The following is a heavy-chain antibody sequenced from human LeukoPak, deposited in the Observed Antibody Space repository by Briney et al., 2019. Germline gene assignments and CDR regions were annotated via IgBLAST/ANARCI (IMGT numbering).Heavy chain of an antibody. CDR2: ISAYNGNT. D-gene: IGHD3-10*01. V-gene: IGHV1-18*01. CDR1: GYTFTSYG. J-gene: IGHJ4*02. Sequence: GASVKVSCKASGYTFTSYGISWVRRAPGQGLEWMGWISAYNGNTNYAQKLQGRVTMTTDTSTSTAYMELRSLRSDDTAVYYCARDTKGGITMVRGVIIATPYPCDYWGQGTLVTVSS. CDR3: ARDTKGGITMVRGVIIATPYPCDY.